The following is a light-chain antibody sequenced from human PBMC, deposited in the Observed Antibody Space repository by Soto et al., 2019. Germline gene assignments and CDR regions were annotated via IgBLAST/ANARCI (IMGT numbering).Light chain of an antibody. CDR2: GAS. V-gene: IGKV3-20*01. CDR3: HQYGSSPPYT. J-gene: IGKJ2*01. CDR1: QSASSSY. Sequence: EIVLTQSPGTLSLSPGERATLSCRASQSASSSYLAWYQQKPGQAPRLLIYGASSRATGIPDRFSGSGSGTDFTLTISRLEPEDFAVYYCHQYGSSPPYTFGQGTKLEIK.